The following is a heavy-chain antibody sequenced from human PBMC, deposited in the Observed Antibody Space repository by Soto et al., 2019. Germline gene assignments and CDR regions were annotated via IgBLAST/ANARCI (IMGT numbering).Heavy chain of an antibody. V-gene: IGHV3-23*01. CDR2: VSIGGST. Sequence: DVQLLESGGGLVQPEGSLRLSCAASGFTFSSYAMGWVRQGPGKGLEWVAVVSIGGSTHYADSVRGRFTNSRDNYKNTLSLQMNSLTAEDTAVYFCAKRRGAGGHLDCWGQGARVTASS. CDR3: AKRRGAGGHLDC. D-gene: IGHD2-15*01. CDR1: GFTFSSYA. J-gene: IGHJ4*02.